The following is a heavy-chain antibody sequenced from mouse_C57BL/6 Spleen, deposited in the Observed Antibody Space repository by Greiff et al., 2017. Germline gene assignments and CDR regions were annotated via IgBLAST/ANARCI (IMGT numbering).Heavy chain of an antibody. V-gene: IGHV1-64*01. D-gene: IGHD2-3*01. Sequence: QVQLQQPGAELVKPGASVKLSCKASGYTFTSYWMHWVKQRPGQGLEWIGMIHPNSGSTNYNEKFKSKATLTVDKSSSTAYMQLSSLTSEDSAVYYCARDDGYYDWFADWGQGTLVTVSA. CDR1: GYTFTSYW. J-gene: IGHJ3*01. CDR2: IHPNSGST. CDR3: ARDDGYYDWFAD.